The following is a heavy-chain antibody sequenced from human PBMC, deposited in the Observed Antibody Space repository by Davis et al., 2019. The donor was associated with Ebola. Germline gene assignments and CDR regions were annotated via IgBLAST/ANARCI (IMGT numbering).Heavy chain of an antibody. V-gene: IGHV3-21*01. CDR3: ARETGRDAFDV. CDR1: GFTFRTYW. Sequence: PGGSLRLSCAASGFTFRTYWMSWVRQAPGKGLEWVSFITDNGHVYYADSLKGRFTISRDNAENSLYLQMSSLRADDTAIYYCARETGRDAFDVWGQGTMVTVSS. D-gene: IGHD1-26*01. CDR2: ITDNGHV. J-gene: IGHJ3*01.